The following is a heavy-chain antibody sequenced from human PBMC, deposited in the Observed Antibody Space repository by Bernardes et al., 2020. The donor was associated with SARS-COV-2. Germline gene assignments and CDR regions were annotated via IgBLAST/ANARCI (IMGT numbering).Heavy chain of an antibody. CDR3: ARDRTLHNNSDRTYYYYYGMDV. J-gene: IGHJ6*02. V-gene: IGHV1-3*01. D-gene: IGHD1-1*01. Sequence: ASVKVSCKASGYTFTYYGLHWVRQAPGQRLEWMGWINGGSTNTKYSQKFQGRVAITMDTSANTAYMELSSLRSEDTAVYYCARDRTLHNNSDRTYYYYYGMDVWGQGTTVTVSS. CDR1: GYTFTYYG. CDR2: INGGSTNT.